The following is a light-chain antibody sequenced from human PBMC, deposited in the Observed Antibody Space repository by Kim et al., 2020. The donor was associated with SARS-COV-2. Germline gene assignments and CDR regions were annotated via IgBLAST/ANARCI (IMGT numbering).Light chain of an antibody. CDR3: QQYNFYPLT. V-gene: IGKV1-5*03. Sequence: ASVGDRVTSTCRASQSISSWVAWYQQKPGKAPKFLIYKASFLETGVPSRFSGSESGTEFTLTINSLQPDDFATYYCQQYNFYPLTFGGGTKVEIK. J-gene: IGKJ4*01. CDR2: KAS. CDR1: QSISSW.